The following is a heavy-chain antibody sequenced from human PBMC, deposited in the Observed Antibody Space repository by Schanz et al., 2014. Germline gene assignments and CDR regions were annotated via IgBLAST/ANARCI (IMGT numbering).Heavy chain of an antibody. CDR2: ISSSSSYT. V-gene: IGHV3-11*06. CDR1: GFTFSDSW. J-gene: IGHJ6*02. Sequence: GHLTESGGGLVQPGGSLRLSCAASGFTFSDSWMHWVRQAPGKGLEWVSYISSSSSYTNYADSVKGRFTISRDNAKNSLYLQMNSLRAEDTAVYYCARSYSSGWYPYYYGMDVWGQGTTVTVSS. D-gene: IGHD6-19*01. CDR3: ARSYSSGWYPYYYGMDV.